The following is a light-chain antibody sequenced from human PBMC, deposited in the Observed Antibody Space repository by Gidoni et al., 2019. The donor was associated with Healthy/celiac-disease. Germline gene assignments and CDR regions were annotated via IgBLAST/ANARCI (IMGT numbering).Light chain of an antibody. CDR2: EGS. V-gene: IGLV2-23*01. J-gene: IGLJ3*02. Sequence: QSALTQPASVSGSPGQSITISCTGTSSDVGCYNLVSWYQQHPGKAPKLMIYEGSKRPSGVSNRFSGSKSGNTASLTISGLQAEDEADYYCCSYAGSSTLFGGGTKLTVL. CDR3: CSYAGSSTL. CDR1: SSDVGCYNL.